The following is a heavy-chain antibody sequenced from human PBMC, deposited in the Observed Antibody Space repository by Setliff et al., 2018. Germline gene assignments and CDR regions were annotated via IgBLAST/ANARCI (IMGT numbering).Heavy chain of an antibody. J-gene: IGHJ4*02. CDR2: ISSSSSYI. CDR1: GFTFSSYS. CDR3: ATPTWGERSGGGGFHC. Sequence: GGSLRLSCAASGFTFSSYSVNWVRQAPGKGLEWVSSISSSSSYIYYADSVKGRFTISRDNAKNSLYLQMNSLRAEDTAVYYCATPTWGERSGGGGFHCWGQGSLVTVSS. D-gene: IGHD6-19*01. V-gene: IGHV3-21*04.